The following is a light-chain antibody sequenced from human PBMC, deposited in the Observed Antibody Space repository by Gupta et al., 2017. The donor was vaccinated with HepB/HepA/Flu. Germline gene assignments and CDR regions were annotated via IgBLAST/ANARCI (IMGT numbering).Light chain of an antibody. Sequence: SSLTQPRPVSGSPGQSVPISCTGTRSDVGGYNYVSWYQQHPGKPPKLMIYDVSKRPSGVPDRCSGSKSGNTASLTISGLQAEDEADYYCCSYAGSYTFGYVFGTGTKVTVL. CDR2: DVS. J-gene: IGLJ1*01. CDR3: CSYAGSYTFGYV. CDR1: RSDVGGYNY. V-gene: IGLV2-11*01.